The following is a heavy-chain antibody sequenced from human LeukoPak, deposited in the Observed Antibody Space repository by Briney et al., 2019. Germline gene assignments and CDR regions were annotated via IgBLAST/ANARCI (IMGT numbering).Heavy chain of an antibody. D-gene: IGHD3-9*01. CDR3: ARVGYDILTGYYSPRSGMDV. J-gene: IGHJ6*02. Sequence: ASVKVSCKASVGTFSSYAISWVRQAAGQGLERMGRIIPILGIANYAQKFQGRVTITADKSTRTAYMDLSSLRSEDTAVYYCARVGYDILTGYYSPRSGMDVWGQGTTVTVSS. CDR1: VGTFSSYA. CDR2: IIPILGIA. V-gene: IGHV1-69*04.